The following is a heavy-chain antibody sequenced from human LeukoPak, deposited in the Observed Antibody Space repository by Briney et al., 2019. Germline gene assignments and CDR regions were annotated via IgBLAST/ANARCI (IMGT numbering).Heavy chain of an antibody. CDR3: ARNRGWGQFDS. CDR1: GFTFSSYD. Sequence: GGSLRLSCAASGFTFSSYDMHWVRQATGKGLEWVSAIGTAGDTYYPGSVKGRFTISRDNAKNSLYLQMNNLRAEDTAVYYCARNRGWGQFDSWGQGTLVTVSS. V-gene: IGHV3-13*01. D-gene: IGHD7-27*01. CDR2: IGTAGDT. J-gene: IGHJ4*02.